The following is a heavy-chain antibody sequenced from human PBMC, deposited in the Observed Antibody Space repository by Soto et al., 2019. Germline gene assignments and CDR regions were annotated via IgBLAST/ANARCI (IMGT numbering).Heavy chain of an antibody. CDR1: GYTFTSHG. CDR3: ARFYSSGWPRGYFDY. CDR2: ISTFHGSI. J-gene: IGHJ4*02. V-gene: IGHV1-18*01. D-gene: IGHD6-19*01. Sequence: QVQLVQSGGEVKKPGASVKVSCKAAGYTFTSHGISWVRQAPGQGLEWMGWISTFHGSINYAQKFQVRVTMTTDTSTITAYMELRSLRSDDTAVYYCARFYSSGWPRGYFDYWGQGTPVTVSA.